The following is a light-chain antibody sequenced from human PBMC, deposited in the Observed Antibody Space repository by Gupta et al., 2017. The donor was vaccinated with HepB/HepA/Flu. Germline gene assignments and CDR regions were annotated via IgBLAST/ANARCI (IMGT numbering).Light chain of an antibody. J-gene: IGKJ2*04. V-gene: IGKV4-1*01. CDR1: QSVLYSSNNKNY. CDR2: WAS. Sequence: DIVMTQSRDSLAVSLGERATINCKSSQSVLYSSNNKNYLSWYQQKPGQPPKLLIYWASTRESGVPDRFSGSGSGTDFTLTISSLQAEDVAVYYCQQYYNTPCSFGQGTKLEIK. CDR3: QQYYNTPCS.